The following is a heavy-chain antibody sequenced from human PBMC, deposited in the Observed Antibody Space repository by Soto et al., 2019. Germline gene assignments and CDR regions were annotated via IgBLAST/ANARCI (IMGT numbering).Heavy chain of an antibody. CDR2: IYDDGTT. Sequence: GGSLRLSCAASGLTVRSNYMSWVRQAPGKGLEWVALIYDDGTTYYADSVKGRFTISRDNSKNTLYLQMDSLRAEDTAVYYCAKDYGHGGSSFDYWGQGTLVTVSS. CDR1: GLTVRSNY. V-gene: IGHV3-53*01. J-gene: IGHJ4*02. CDR3: AKDYGHGGSSFDY. D-gene: IGHD1-26*01.